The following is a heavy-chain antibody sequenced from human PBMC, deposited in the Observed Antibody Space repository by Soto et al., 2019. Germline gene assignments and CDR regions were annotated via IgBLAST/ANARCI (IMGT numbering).Heavy chain of an antibody. CDR1: GYTFTSYG. Sequence: ASVKVSCKASGYTFTSYGISWVRQAPGQGLEWMGWISAYNGNTNYAQKLQGRVTMTTDTSTSTAYMELRSLRSDDTAVYYCARDLREYDFWSGSPPNKYGMDVWGQGTTVTVSS. V-gene: IGHV1-18*04. CDR3: ARDLREYDFWSGSPPNKYGMDV. D-gene: IGHD3-3*01. CDR2: ISAYNGNT. J-gene: IGHJ6*02.